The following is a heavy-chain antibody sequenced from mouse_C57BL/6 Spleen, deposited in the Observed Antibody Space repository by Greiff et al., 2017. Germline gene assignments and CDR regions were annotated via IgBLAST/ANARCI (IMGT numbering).Heavy chain of an antibody. D-gene: IGHD1-1*01. CDR3: ARTPDYYGSSYGSYAMDY. CDR2: ILPGSGST. CDR1: GYTFTGYW. Sequence: QVQLKQSGAELMKPGASVKLSCKATGYTFTGYWIEWVKQRPGHGLEWIGEILPGSGSTNYNEKFKGKATFTADTSSNTAYMQLSSLTTEDSAIYCCARTPDYYGSSYGSYAMDYWGQGTSVTVSS. V-gene: IGHV1-9*01. J-gene: IGHJ4*01.